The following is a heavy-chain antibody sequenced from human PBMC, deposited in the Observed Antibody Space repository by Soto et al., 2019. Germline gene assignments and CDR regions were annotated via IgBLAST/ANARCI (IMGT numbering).Heavy chain of an antibody. J-gene: IGHJ6*02. V-gene: IGHV4-39*01. CDR3: ARSWVLYGGSSWSYKYYGMDV. CDR2: IYYTGST. CDR1: GGSIFSSNYY. Sequence: SAILSLTCTVSGGSIFSSNYYWGWIRQSPGKGLEWIGYIYYTGSTYYNPSLKRRVAISVDTSKSQFPLKLSSVTAADTAVYYCARSWVLYGGSSWSYKYYGMDVWGQGTTVTDSS. D-gene: IGHD6-6*01.